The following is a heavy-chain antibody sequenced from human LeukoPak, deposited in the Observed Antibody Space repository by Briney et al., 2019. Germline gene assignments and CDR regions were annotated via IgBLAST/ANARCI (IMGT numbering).Heavy chain of an antibody. CDR2: IYSGGST. V-gene: IGHV3-66*01. CDR3: AREIAVAGRDY. J-gene: IGHJ4*02. Sequence: GGSLRLSCAASEFSVGSNYMTWVRQAPGKGLEWVSLIYSGGSTYYADSVKGRFTISRDNSKNTLYLQMNSLRAEDTAVYFCAREIAVAGRDYWGQGTLVTVSS. D-gene: IGHD6-19*01. CDR1: EFSVGSNY.